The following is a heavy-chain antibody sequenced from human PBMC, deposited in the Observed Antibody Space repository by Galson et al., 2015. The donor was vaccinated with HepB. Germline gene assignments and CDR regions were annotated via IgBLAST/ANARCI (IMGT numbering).Heavy chain of an antibody. V-gene: IGHV3-21*01. CDR3: ASSYFDYVWGSPRPGGHFDL. D-gene: IGHD3-16*01. CDR2: ISSDSSYR. Sequence: SLRLSCAASGFTFINYDMNWVRQAPGKGLEWVSSISSDSSYRYYADSVKGRFTISRDDAKNSLYLQMNSLRAEDTAMFYCASSYFDYVWGSPRPGGHFDLWGRGTLVTVSS. CDR1: GFTFINYD. J-gene: IGHJ2*01.